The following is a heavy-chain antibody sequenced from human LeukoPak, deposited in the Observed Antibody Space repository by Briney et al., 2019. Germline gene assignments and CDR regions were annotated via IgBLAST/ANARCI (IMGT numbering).Heavy chain of an antibody. CDR3: ARAPYCIGGSCRFDY. CDR1: GFTFSSYW. V-gene: IGHV3-7*03. CDR2: IKQDGSEK. J-gene: IGHJ4*02. D-gene: IGHD2-15*01. Sequence: GGSLRLTCAASGFTFSSYWMSWVRQAPGKGLEWVANIKQDGSEKYYVDSVKGRFTISRDNAKNSLYLQMNSLRAEDTAVYYCARAPYCIGGSCRFDYWGQGTLVTVSS.